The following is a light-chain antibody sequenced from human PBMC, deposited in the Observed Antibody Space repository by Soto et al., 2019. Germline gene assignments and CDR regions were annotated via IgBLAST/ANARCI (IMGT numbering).Light chain of an antibody. CDR2: RAS. V-gene: IGKV3-15*01. CDR1: QSVGSD. Sequence: EIGMTQSPATLSVSPGDRATLSCRASQSVGSDLAWYQQKPGQAPRLLIYRASARATAIPARFSGSGSGTEFTLTTSSLQSEDVAVYYCQQYKNWPPYTFGQGTKLEIK. J-gene: IGKJ2*01. CDR3: QQYKNWPPYT.